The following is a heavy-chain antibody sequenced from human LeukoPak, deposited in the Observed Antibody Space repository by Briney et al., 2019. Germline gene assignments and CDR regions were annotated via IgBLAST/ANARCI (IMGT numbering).Heavy chain of an antibody. J-gene: IGHJ4*02. D-gene: IGHD3-3*01. Sequence: PGGFLRLSCAASGFAFSSYAMSWVRQAPGKGLEWVSAISGSGGSTYYADSVKGRFTISRDNSKNTLYLQMNSLRAEDTAVYYCAKSDKGEDFWSGYYSARYFDYWGQGTLVTVSS. CDR2: ISGSGGST. V-gene: IGHV3-23*01. CDR3: AKSDKGEDFWSGYYSARYFDY. CDR1: GFAFSSYA.